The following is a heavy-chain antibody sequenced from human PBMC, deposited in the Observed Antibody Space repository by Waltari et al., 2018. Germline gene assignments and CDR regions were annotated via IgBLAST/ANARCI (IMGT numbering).Heavy chain of an antibody. V-gene: IGHV4-59*11. J-gene: IGHJ4*02. CDR1: GAPTRIPY. CDR3: ARTRRHYFDY. Sequence: QVQLQESGPGLVKPSENLSLTCTVPGAPTRIPYWRWIRQPPGKGLEWIGYIYYSGSTNYNPSLKSRVTISVDTSKNQFSLKLSSVTAADTAVYYCARTRRHYFDYWGQGTLVTVSS. CDR2: IYYSGST.